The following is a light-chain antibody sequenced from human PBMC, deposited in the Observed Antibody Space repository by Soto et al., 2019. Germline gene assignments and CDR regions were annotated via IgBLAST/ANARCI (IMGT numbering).Light chain of an antibody. J-gene: IGKJ4*01. CDR2: SAS. CDR1: QSISDT. Sequence: IAQSPATVSLSPRGRSTLSCRASQSISDTLAWYQQKPGQAPRLLIYSASRRATGFPARFSGSGSGTDFTLTISSLQPDDYATYYCQQYNSYSPLTFGGGTKVDIK. CDR3: QQYNSYSPLT. V-gene: IGKV3-15*01.